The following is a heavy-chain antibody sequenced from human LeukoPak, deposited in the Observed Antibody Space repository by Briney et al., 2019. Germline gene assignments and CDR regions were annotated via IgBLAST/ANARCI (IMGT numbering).Heavy chain of an antibody. V-gene: IGHV3-23*01. D-gene: IGHD6-13*01. Sequence: GGSLRLSCAASGFTYSGYAMSWVRQSPGKGMECVSAISGSGGSTYYADSVKGRFTISRDNSKNTLYLQMNSLRAEDTAVYYCAKRLQYSSSWYYFDYWGQGTLVTVSS. J-gene: IGHJ4*02. CDR3: AKRLQYSSSWYYFDY. CDR2: ISGSGGST. CDR1: GFTYSGYA.